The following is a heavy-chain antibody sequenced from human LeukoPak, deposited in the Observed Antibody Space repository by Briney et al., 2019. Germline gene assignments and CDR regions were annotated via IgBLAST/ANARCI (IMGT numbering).Heavy chain of an antibody. CDR1: GFTFSSYW. J-gene: IGHJ4*02. CDR3: VSFYETY. D-gene: IGHD2-2*01. V-gene: IGHV3-74*01. CDR2: INTDGSST. Sequence: PGGSLRLSCAASGFTFSSYWMHWVRQAPGKGLVWVSRINTDGSSTSYVDSVKGRFTISRDNAKSTLYLQMNSLRAEDTAVYYCVSFYETYWGRGTLVTVSS.